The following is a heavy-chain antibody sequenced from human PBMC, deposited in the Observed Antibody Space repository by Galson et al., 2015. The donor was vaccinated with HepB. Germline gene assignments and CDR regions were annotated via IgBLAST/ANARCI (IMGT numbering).Heavy chain of an antibody. Sequence: SLRLSCAASGFTFSNAWMSWVRQAPGKGLEWVGRIKSKTDGGTTDYAAPVKGRFTISRDDSKNTLYLQMNSLKTEDTAVYYCTTVIAVAGTDYYYGMDVWGQGTTVTVSS. CDR3: TTVIAVAGTDYYYGMDV. CDR2: IKSKTDGGTT. V-gene: IGHV3-15*01. J-gene: IGHJ6*02. D-gene: IGHD6-19*01. CDR1: GFTFSNAW.